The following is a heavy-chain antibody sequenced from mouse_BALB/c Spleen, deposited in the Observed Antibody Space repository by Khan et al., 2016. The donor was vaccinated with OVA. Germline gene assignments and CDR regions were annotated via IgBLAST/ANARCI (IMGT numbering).Heavy chain of an antibody. Sequence: EVQLQESGPGLVKPSQSLSLTCTVTGYSITSGYGWNGIRQSPGNKLEWRGYISYSGSTNYNHSLKRRISITRDTSKNQFFLQLNTVTNEDTATYYCARTARIKYWGQGTTLTVSS. CDR3: ARTARIKY. D-gene: IGHD1-2*01. CDR1: GYSITSGYG. CDR2: ISYSGST. J-gene: IGHJ2*01. V-gene: IGHV3-2*02.